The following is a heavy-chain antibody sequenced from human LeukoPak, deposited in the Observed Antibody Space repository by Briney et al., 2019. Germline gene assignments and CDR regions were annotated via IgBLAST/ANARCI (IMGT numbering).Heavy chain of an antibody. CDR2: IYYSGST. Sequence: SETLSLTCTVSGGSISNYYWNWIRQPPGKGLELIGYIYYSGSTSYNPSLKSRVTISVDTSKNQFSLKLSSVTAADTAVYYCARVYGSGYDFRGAFDIWGQGTMVTVSS. CDR1: GGSISNYY. D-gene: IGHD5-12*01. V-gene: IGHV4-59*01. CDR3: ARVYGSGYDFRGAFDI. J-gene: IGHJ3*02.